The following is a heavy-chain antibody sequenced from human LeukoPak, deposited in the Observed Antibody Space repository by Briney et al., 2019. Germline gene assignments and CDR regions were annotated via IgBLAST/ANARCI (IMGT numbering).Heavy chain of an antibody. CDR2: INPNSGGT. V-gene: IGHV1-2*06. CDR1: GYTLTAYY. Sequence: ASVKVSCKASGYTLTAYYLHWVRQAPGQGLEWMGRINPNSGGTTYAQKFQGRVTMTRDTSIGTAYMELSSLRSDDTAVYYCARTSLGTIYYYYMDVWGKGTTVTVSS. J-gene: IGHJ6*03. D-gene: IGHD2-2*01. CDR3: ARTSLGTIYYYYMDV.